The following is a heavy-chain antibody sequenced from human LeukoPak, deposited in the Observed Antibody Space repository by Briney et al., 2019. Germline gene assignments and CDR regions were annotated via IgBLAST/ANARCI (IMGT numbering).Heavy chain of an antibody. CDR2: IKEDGSEK. J-gene: IGHJ4*02. Sequence: GGSLRLSCAASGFTFLTSWMSWVRQAPGRGLEWVANIKEDGSEKYYVDSVKGRFTISRDNAKNLLYLQMNSLRAEDTAIYYCARVGTTYFFDYWGQGTLVTVSS. V-gene: IGHV3-7*03. D-gene: IGHD1-7*01. CDR3: ARVGTTYFFDY. CDR1: GFTFLTSW.